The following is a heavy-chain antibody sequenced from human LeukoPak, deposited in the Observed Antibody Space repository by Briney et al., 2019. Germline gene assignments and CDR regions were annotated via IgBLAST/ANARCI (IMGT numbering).Heavy chain of an antibody. V-gene: IGHV4-59*01. CDR1: GGSISSYY. D-gene: IGHD6-19*01. CDR2: IYYSGST. CDR3: ARDFAAVAGGYFDY. Sequence: SETLSLTCTLSGGSISSYYWSWIRQPPGKGLKWIGYIYYSGSTNYNPSLKSRVTISVDTSKNQFSLKLSSVTAADTAVYYCARDFAAVAGGYFDYWGQGTLVTVSP. J-gene: IGHJ4*02.